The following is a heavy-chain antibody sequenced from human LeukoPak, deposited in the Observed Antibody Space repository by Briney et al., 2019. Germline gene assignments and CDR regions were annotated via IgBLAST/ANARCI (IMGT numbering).Heavy chain of an antibody. CDR3: ARKFYYGWGSYNTPGGIDY. D-gene: IGHD3-10*01. J-gene: IGHJ4*02. CDR2: IYHSGST. CDR1: GGSISSSNW. Sequence: NPSQTLSLTCAASGGSISSSNWWSWVRQPPGKGLEWIGEIYHSGSTNYNPSLKSRVTISVDKSKNQFSLKLSSVTAADTAVYYCARKFYYGWGSYNTPGGIDYWGRETLVTVSS. V-gene: IGHV4-4*02.